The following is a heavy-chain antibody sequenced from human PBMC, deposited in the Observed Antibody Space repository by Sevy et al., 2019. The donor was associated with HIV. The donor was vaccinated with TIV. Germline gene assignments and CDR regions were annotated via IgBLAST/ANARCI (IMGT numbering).Heavy chain of an antibody. Sequence: GGSLRLSCAASGFTFSSSAMHWVRQAPGKGLEWVALISYDASNIFYADSVKGRFTISRDNSKNTLYLQMNSLSVEDTAVYYCARDGIAARLGLDYWGQGTLVTVSS. J-gene: IGHJ4*02. CDR1: GFTFSSSA. CDR2: ISYDASNI. D-gene: IGHD6-6*01. CDR3: ARDGIAARLGLDY. V-gene: IGHV3-30-3*01.